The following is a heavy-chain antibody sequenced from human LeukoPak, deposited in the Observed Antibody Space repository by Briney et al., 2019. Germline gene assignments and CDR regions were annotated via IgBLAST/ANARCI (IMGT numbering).Heavy chain of an antibody. CDR1: GGSFSGYY. V-gene: IGHV4-34*01. J-gene: IGHJ4*02. Sequence: SETLSLTCAVYGGSFSGYYWSWIRQPPGKGLEWIGGINHSGSTNYNPSLKSRVTISVDTSKNQFSLKLSSVTAADTAVYYCARGEMATKPLDYWGQGTLVTVSS. D-gene: IGHD5-24*01. CDR2: INHSGST. CDR3: ARGEMATKPLDY.